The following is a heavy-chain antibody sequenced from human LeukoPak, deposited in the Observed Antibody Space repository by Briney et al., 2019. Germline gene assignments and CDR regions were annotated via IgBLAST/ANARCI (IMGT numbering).Heavy chain of an antibody. CDR3: AGDGGYGSNWFDP. CDR1: GYTFTGYY. CDR2: INPNSGGT. D-gene: IGHD3-10*01. J-gene: IGHJ5*02. V-gene: IGHV1-2*02. Sequence: ASVKVSCKASGYTFTGYYMHWVRQAPGQGLEWMGWINPNSGGTNYAQKFQGRVTMTRDTSISTAYMELSRLRSDDTAVYYCAGDGGYGSNWFDPWGQGTLVTVSS.